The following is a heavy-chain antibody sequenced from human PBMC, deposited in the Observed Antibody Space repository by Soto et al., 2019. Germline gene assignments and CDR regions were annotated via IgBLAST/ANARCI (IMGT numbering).Heavy chain of an antibody. V-gene: IGHV3-23*01. CDR1: GFTFGTTD. D-gene: IGHD3-10*01. CDR2: IDGSGGIT. J-gene: IGHJ5*02. CDR3: VKNSGWFNT. Sequence: SLRLSCAASGFTFGTTDMSWVRQAPGEGLEWVSTIDGSGGITYYAGSVKGRFTISRDNSRNTVYLQMNSLRGNDTALYYRVKNSGWFNTWGQGALVTVSS.